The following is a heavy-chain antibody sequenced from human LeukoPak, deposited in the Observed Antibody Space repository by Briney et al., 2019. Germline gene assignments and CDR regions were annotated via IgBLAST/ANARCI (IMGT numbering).Heavy chain of an antibody. Sequence: GESLKISCKGSGYSFTSYWIGWVRQMPGKGLEWMGRIDPSDSYTNYSPSFQGHVTISADKSISTAYLQWSSLKASDTAMYYCARQRSSGYSSGGDAFDIWGQGTMVTVSS. D-gene: IGHD6-19*01. V-gene: IGHV5-10-1*01. CDR2: IDPSDSYT. CDR1: GYSFTSYW. CDR3: ARQRSSGYSSGGDAFDI. J-gene: IGHJ3*02.